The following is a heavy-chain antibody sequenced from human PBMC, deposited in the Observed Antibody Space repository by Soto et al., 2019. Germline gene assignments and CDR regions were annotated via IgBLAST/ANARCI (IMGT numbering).Heavy chain of an antibody. D-gene: IGHD2-2*01. V-gene: IGHV3-33*01. Sequence: PGLSLSLSCAASGFTFSSYGMHRVSKAPGKRLEWVAVIWYDGSNKYYADSVKGRFTISRDNSKNTLYLQMNSLRAEDTAVYYFARDCLYCSSTSCYLYYYMDVWGKGTTVTVSS. CDR1: GFTFSSYG. J-gene: IGHJ6*03. CDR2: IWYDGSNK. CDR3: ARDCLYCSSTSCYLYYYMDV.